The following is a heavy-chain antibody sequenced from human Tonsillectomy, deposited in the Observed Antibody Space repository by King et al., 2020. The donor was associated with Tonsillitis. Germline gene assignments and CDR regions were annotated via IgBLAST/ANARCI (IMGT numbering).Heavy chain of an antibody. D-gene: IGHD3-10*01. CDR2: IIPIFDTT. CDR1: GGTFSSYA. V-gene: IGHV1-69*01. J-gene: IGHJ2*01. Sequence: QLVQSGAELKKPGSSVKVSCKASGGTFSSYAISWVRQAPGQGLEWMGGIIPIFDTTTYAQQFQGRVTIAADESTSTAYMELSSLSSEDTAVYYCAGGPPHYYDLGSYVSWYFDLWGRGTLVTVSS. CDR3: AGGPPHYYDLGSYVSWYFDL.